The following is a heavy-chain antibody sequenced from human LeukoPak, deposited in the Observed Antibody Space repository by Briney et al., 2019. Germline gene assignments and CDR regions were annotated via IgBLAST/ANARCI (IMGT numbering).Heavy chain of an antibody. CDR2: ISGGLTST. V-gene: IGHV3-23*01. CDR1: EFTFITYA. J-gene: IGHJ3*02. CDR3: AKDSSMIRGLYDGFDI. D-gene: IGHD3-10*01. Sequence: GGSLRLTCSASEFTFITYAMSWVRQAPGKGLKWVSAISGGLTSTHYADSVKGRFTISRDNSKNTLYLQMNSLRAEDTAIYYCAKDSSMIRGLYDGFDIWGQGTMVTVSS.